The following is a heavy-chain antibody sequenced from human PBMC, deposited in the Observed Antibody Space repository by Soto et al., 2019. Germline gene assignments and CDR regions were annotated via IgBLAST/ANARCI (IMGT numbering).Heavy chain of an antibody. CDR1: GFTFSSYG. D-gene: IGHD3-22*01. CDR3: ARERYYDSSGPSGHYFDY. J-gene: IGHJ4*02. CDR2: IWYDGSNK. Sequence: PGGSLRLSCAASGFTFSSYGVHWVRQAPGKGLEWVAVIWYDGSNKYYADSVKGRFTISRDNSKNTLYLQMNSLRAEDTAVYYCARERYYDSSGPSGHYFDYWGQGTLVTVSS. V-gene: IGHV3-33*01.